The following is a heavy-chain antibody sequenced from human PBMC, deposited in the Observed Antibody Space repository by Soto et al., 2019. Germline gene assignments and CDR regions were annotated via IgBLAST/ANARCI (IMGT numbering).Heavy chain of an antibody. J-gene: IGHJ4*02. CDR1: GGSISSGGYY. CDR2: IYYSGST. Sequence: SETLSLTCTVSGGSISSGGYYWSWIRQHPGKGLEWIGYIYYSGSTYYNPSLKSRVTISVDTSKNQFSLKLSSVTAADTAVYYCARGPRNYVVFDYWGQGTLATVSS. D-gene: IGHD1-7*01. CDR3: ARGPRNYVVFDY. V-gene: IGHV4-31*03.